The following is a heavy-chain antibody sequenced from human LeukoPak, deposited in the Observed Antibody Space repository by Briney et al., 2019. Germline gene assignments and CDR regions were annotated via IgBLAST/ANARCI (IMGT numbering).Heavy chain of an antibody. V-gene: IGHV1-69*04. CDR2: IIPILGIA. CDR1: GGTFSSYA. Sequence: SVKVSCKASGGTFSSYAISWVRQAPGQGLEWMGRIIPILGIANYAQKFQGSVTITADKSTSTAYMELSSLRSEDTAVYYCAASLDTAMVTYYWGQGTLVTVSS. D-gene: IGHD5-18*01. CDR3: AASLDTAMVTYY. J-gene: IGHJ4*02.